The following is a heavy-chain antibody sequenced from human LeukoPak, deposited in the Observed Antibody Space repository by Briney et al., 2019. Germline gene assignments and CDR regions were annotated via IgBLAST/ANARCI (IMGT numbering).Heavy chain of an antibody. D-gene: IGHD4-17*01. CDR1: GFTFSNYA. Sequence: PGGSLRLSCVASGFTFSNYAVMWVRQAPGQGLEGVSAITGGGTTRYADSVKGRFTISRDNSKNTLYLQMNSLRVEDTAQYFCARDPNGDYIGAFEFWGQGTGVTVSS. V-gene: IGHV3-23*01. CDR2: ITGGGTT. J-gene: IGHJ3*01. CDR3: ARDPNGDYIGAFEF.